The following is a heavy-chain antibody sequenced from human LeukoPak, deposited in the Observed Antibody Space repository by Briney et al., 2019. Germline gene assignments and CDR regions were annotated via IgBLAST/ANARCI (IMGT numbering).Heavy chain of an antibody. CDR2: ISGSGGST. J-gene: IGHJ3*02. CDR1: GFTFSSYA. Sequence: GGSLRLSCAASGFTFSSYAMSWVRQAPGKGLKWVSAISGSGGSTYYADSVKGRFTISRDNSKNTLYLQMNSLRAEDTAVYYCAKVVDWAVGAMGAFDIWGQGTMVTVSS. V-gene: IGHV3-23*01. D-gene: IGHD1-26*01. CDR3: AKVVDWAVGAMGAFDI.